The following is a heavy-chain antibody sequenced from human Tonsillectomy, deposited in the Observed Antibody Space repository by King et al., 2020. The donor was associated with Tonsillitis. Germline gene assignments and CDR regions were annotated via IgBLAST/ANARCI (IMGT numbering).Heavy chain of an antibody. J-gene: IGHJ4*02. CDR2: IYYSGST. Sequence: QLQESGPGLVKPSETLSLTCTVSGGSISSSSDYWGWIRQPPGKGLEWIGSIYYSGSTYYNPSLKSRVTISVDTSKNQFSLKLSSVTAADTAGYDCASRGPITIFGVVMYYFDYWAQGTLVTVSS. D-gene: IGHD3-3*01. V-gene: IGHV4-39*01. CDR3: ASRGPITIFGVVMYYFDY. CDR1: GGSISSSSDY.